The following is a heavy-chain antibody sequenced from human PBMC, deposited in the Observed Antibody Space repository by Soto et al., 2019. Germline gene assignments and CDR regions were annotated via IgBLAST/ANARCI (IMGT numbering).Heavy chain of an antibody. J-gene: IGHJ3*02. D-gene: IGHD5-18*01. CDR1: GFTFSSYG. CDR3: ARDFRVDTAMVTDLGGAFDI. Sequence: GGSLRLSCAASGFTFSSYGMHWVRQAPGKGLEWVAVIWYDGSNKYYADSVKGRFTIPIDNSKNTLYLHMNSLRAEDTAVYYCARDFRVDTAMVTDLGGAFDIWGQGTMVTVSS. CDR2: IWYDGSNK. V-gene: IGHV3-33*01.